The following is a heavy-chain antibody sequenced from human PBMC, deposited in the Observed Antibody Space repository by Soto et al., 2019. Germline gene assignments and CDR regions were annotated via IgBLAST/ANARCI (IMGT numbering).Heavy chain of an antibody. CDR3: AREGSGGSRYYYYMDV. Sequence: SETLSLTCTVSGGSISSYYWSWIRQPPGKGLEWIGYIYYSGSTNYNPSLKSRVTISVDTSKNQFSLKLSSVTAADTAVYYCAREGSGGSRYYYYMDVWGKGTTVTVSS. CDR2: IYYSGST. D-gene: IGHD2-15*01. J-gene: IGHJ6*03. CDR1: GGSISSYY. V-gene: IGHV4-59*01.